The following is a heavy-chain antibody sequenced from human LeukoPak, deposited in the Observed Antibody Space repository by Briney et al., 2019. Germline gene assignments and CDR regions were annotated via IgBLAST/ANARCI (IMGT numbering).Heavy chain of an antibody. Sequence: ASVKVSCKASGYTFASYAMNWVRQAPGQGLEWMGWINTNTGNPTYAQGFPGRFVFSLDTSVGTAYPQISSLKAEDTAVYYCARDSRDYYDFWSGYSRELDYWGQGTLVTVSS. CDR1: GYTFASYA. J-gene: IGHJ4*02. CDR3: ARDSRDYYDFWSGYSRELDY. D-gene: IGHD3-3*01. CDR2: INTNTGNP. V-gene: IGHV7-4-1*02.